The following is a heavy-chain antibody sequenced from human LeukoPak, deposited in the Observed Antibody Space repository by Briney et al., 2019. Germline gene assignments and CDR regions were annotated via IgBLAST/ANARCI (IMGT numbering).Heavy chain of an antibody. CDR3: ARAGYCSGGSCYTGSSGWYEYYFDY. D-gene: IGHD2-15*01. V-gene: IGHV4-59*01. J-gene: IGHJ4*02. Sequence: SGGSLRLSCATSGFTFNRNVMSWIRQPPGKGLEWIGYIYYSGSTNYNPSLKSRVTISVDTSKNQFSLKLSSVTAADTAVYYCARAGYCSGGSCYTGSSGWYEYYFDYWGQGTLVTVSS. CDR2: IYYSGST. CDR1: GFTFNRNV.